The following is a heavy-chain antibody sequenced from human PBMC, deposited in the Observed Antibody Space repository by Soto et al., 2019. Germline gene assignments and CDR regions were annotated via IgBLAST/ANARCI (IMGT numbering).Heavy chain of an antibody. CDR3: ARDEIYSSSYYYYYGMDV. J-gene: IGHJ6*02. D-gene: IGHD6-6*01. Sequence: PGGSLRLSCAASGFTFSSYSMNWVRQAPGKGLEWVSYISSSSSTIYYADSVKGRFTISRDNAKNSLYLQMNSLRDEDTAVYYCARDEIYSSSYYYYYGMDVWGQGTTVTVSS. V-gene: IGHV3-48*02. CDR2: ISSSSSTI. CDR1: GFTFSSYS.